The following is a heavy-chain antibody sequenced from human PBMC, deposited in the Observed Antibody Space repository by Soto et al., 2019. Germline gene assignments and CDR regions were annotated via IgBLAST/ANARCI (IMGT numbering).Heavy chain of an antibody. Sequence: PGGSLRLWCAASGFTLSDHYMDWVRQAPGKGLEWVGRTRNKANSFTTEYAPSVKGRFTTSRDDSKNSVYLQMNSLQSEDTAVYYCGRVKTGNGMDVWGQGTTVTVSS. CDR2: TRNKANSFTT. CDR1: GFTLSDHY. J-gene: IGHJ6*02. V-gene: IGHV3-72*01. CDR3: GRVKTGNGMDV.